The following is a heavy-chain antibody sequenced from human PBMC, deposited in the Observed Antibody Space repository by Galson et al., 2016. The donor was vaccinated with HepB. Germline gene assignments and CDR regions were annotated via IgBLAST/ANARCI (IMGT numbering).Heavy chain of an antibody. D-gene: IGHD3-16*01. CDR3: AGDPWGGYYFDY. Sequence: SLRLSCAASGFSVSSNYMSWVRQAPGKGLEWVSVIYIGGSTRYADSVKGRFTISRDNSKNTLYLQMNSLRAEDTAVYYCAGDPWGGYYFDYWGQGTLVSVSS. J-gene: IGHJ4*02. V-gene: IGHV3-53*01. CDR2: IYIGGST. CDR1: GFSVSSNY.